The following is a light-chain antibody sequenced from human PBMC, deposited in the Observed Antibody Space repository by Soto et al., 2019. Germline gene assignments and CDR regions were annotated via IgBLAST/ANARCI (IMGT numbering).Light chain of an antibody. V-gene: IGLV2-14*01. J-gene: IGLJ2*01. CDR3: SSYTSSSTVV. CDR1: SSDVGGHNY. Sequence: QSALTQPASVSASPGQSITISCTGTSSDVGGHNYVSWYQQHPGKAPKLMIYDVSNRPSGVSNRFSGSKSGNTASLTISGLQAEDEADYYCSSYTSSSTVVFGGGTKLTVL. CDR2: DVS.